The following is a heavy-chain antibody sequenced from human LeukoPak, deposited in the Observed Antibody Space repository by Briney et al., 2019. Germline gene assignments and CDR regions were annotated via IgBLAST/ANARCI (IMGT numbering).Heavy chain of an antibody. J-gene: IGHJ4*02. V-gene: IGHV4-39*01. Sequence: SETLSLTCTVSGGSISRSSYYWGWIRQPPGKGLEWIGSIYYSGSTYYNPSLKSRVTISVDTSKNQFSLKLSSVTAADTAVYYCARISSGLDYWGQGTLVTVSS. CDR2: IYYSGST. CDR1: GGSISRSSYY. CDR3: ARISSGLDY. D-gene: IGHD2-15*01.